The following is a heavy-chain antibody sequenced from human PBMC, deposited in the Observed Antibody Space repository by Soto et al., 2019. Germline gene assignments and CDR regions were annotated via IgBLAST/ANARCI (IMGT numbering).Heavy chain of an antibody. CDR3: AKGSGYSSGWYLFDY. CDR1: GFTFSSYA. V-gene: IGHV3-23*01. Sequence: VQLLESGGGLVQPGGSLRLSCAASGFTFSSYAMNWVRQAPGKGLEWVSAISGSGGSTYYADSVKGRFTISRDNSKNTLYLQMNSLRAEDTAVFYCAKGSGYSSGWYLFDYWGQGTLVTVSS. CDR2: ISGSGGST. J-gene: IGHJ4*02. D-gene: IGHD6-19*01.